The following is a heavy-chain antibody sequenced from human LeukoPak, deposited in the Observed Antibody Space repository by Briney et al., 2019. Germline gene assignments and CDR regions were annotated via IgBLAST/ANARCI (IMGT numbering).Heavy chain of an antibody. CDR1: GYTFTSYY. D-gene: IGHD3-22*01. CDR2: INPSGGST. J-gene: IGHJ4*02. CDR3: ARAAYYYDSSGYYGDY. Sequence: ASVKVSCKASGYTFTSYYMHWVRQAPGQGLEWMGIINPSGGSTSYAQKFQGRVTMTRDTSTSTVYMELSSLRSEDTAVYYCARAAYYYDSSGYYGDYWGQGTLVTVSS. V-gene: IGHV1-46*01.